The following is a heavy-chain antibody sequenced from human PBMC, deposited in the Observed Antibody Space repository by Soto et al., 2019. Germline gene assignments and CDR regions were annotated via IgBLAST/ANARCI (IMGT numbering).Heavy chain of an antibody. Sequence: CAACRLSVVGSYMNWLCKTTKKGLEWISVIYPDDNTYYAESVRGRFTLSKDSPRNTVSLQMNSLRAEDTAVYYCARLPGAFYYDNSDYDFHDYWGQGTIVTVSS. CDR1: RLSVVGSY. D-gene: IGHD3-22*01. J-gene: IGHJ4*02. CDR3: ARLPGAFYYDNSDYDFHDY. V-gene: IGHV3-53*01. CDR2: IYPDDNT.